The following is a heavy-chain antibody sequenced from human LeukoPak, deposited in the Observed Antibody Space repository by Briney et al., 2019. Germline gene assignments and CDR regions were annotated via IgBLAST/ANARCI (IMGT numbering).Heavy chain of an antibody. CDR1: GGSISSDY. CDR3: ARDLNYYFDY. J-gene: IGHJ4*02. CDR2: IYYSGST. V-gene: IGHV4-59*01. Sequence: SETLSLTCTVSGGSISSDYWSWIRQPPGKGLEWIGYIYYSGSTNYNPSLKSRVTISVDTSKNQFSLKLSSVTAADTAVYYCARDLNYYFDYWGQGTLVTVSS. D-gene: IGHD1-1*01.